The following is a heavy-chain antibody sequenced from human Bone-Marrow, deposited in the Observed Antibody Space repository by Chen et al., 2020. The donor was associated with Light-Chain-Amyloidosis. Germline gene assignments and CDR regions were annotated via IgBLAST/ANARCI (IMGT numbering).Heavy chain of an antibody. Sequence: QVNLVQSGAEAKKPGASMKISCKASGYTFINYYIHWVRQAPGQGLEWMGAINPNDGNTTYVQKFQGRVSMTRDTSSDTVYMDVTRLTSDDTAMYFCTRTDCNYIFDYWGQGTLVTVSA. J-gene: IGHJ4*02. V-gene: IGHV1-46*01. D-gene: IGHD2-21*02. CDR2: INPNDGNT. CDR3: TRTDCNYIFDY. CDR1: GYTFINYY.